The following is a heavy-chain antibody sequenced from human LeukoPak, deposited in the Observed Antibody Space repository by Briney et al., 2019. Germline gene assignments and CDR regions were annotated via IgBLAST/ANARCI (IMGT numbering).Heavy chain of an antibody. CDR1: GGTFSSYA. CDR2: IIPIFGTA. J-gene: IGHJ4*02. CDR3: ALGVCYEWLECYFDY. D-gene: IGHD2-8*01. V-gene: IGHV1-69*05. Sequence: ASVKVSCKASGGTFSSYAISWVRQAPRQGLEWMGGIIPIFGTANYAQKFQGRVTITTDESTSTAYMELSSLRSEDTAVYYCALGVCYEWLECYFDYWGQGTLVTVSS.